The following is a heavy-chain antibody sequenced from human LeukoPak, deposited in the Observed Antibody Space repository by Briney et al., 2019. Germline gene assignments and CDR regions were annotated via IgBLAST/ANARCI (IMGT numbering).Heavy chain of an antibody. CDR2: ISSSSSYI. V-gene: IGHV3-21*01. CDR1: GFIFRNYA. Sequence: GGSLRLSCAASGFIFRNYAMSWVRQAPGKGLEWVSSISSSSSYIYYADSVKGRFTISRDNAKNSLYLQMNSLRAEDTAVYYCARDKGNGMDVWGKGTTVTVSS. J-gene: IGHJ6*04. CDR3: ARDKGNGMDV.